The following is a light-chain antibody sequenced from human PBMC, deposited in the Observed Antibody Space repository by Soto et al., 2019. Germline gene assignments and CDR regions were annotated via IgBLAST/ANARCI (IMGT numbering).Light chain of an antibody. CDR1: SSDVGGYKF. CDR2: EVS. CDR3: SSFRSSSTWV. V-gene: IGLV2-14*01. Sequence: QLVLTQPASVSGSPGQSITISCTGTSSDVGGYKFVSWYQHKPGKAPKVILYEVSNRPSGVSNRFSGSRSGNTASLTISGLQAEDEADYYCSSFRSSSTWVFGGGTKLTVL. J-gene: IGLJ3*02.